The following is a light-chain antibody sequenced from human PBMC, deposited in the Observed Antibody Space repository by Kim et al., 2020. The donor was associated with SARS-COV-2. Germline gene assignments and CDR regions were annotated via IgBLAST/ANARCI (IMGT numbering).Light chain of an antibody. J-gene: IGLJ3*02. V-gene: IGLV1-40*01. CDR1: SSNIGAGYD. CDR3: QSYDSSLRRV. Sequence: GQRVTISCSGSSSNIGAGYDVQWYRQLPGTAPKLLSYGNSNRPSGVPDRCSGSKSGTSASRAITGLQAEDEADYYCQSYDSSLRRVFGGGTKLTVL. CDR2: GNS.